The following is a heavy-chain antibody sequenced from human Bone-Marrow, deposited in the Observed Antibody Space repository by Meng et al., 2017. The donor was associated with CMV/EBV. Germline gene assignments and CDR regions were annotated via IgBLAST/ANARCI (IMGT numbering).Heavy chain of an antibody. CDR1: GYTFTSYG. J-gene: IGHJ6*02. CDR3: ARVRIVVVVPAATLHHYGLDV. D-gene: IGHD2-2*01. V-gene: IGHV1-18*01. Sequence: ASVKVSCKASGYTFTSYGISWVRQAPGQGLEWMGWISAYNGNTNYAQKLQGRVTMTTDTSTSTAYMELRSLRSDDTAVYYCARVRIVVVVPAATLHHYGLDVWGQGTTVTVSS. CDR2: ISAYNGNT.